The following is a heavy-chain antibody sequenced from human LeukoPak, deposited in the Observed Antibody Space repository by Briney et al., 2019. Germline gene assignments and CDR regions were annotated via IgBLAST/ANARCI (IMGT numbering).Heavy chain of an antibody. CDR3: ARPDAYCSSTSCYLRH. D-gene: IGHD2-2*01. J-gene: IGHJ4*02. CDR2: IWYDGSNK. Sequence: GGSLRLPCAASGFTFSSYGMHWVRQAPGKGLEWVAVIWYDGSNKYYADSVKGRFTISRDNSKNTLYLQMNSLRAEDTAVYYCARPDAYCSSTSCYLRHWGQGTLVTVSS. CDR1: GFTFSSYG. V-gene: IGHV3-33*01.